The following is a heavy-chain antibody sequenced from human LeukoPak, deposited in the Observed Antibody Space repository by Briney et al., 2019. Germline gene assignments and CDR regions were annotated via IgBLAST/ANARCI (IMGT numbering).Heavy chain of an antibody. Sequence: GGSLKLSCAASGFIFSSYGMNWVRQAPGKGLAWVSSITSSSTYIYYVDSVKGRFTISRDNAKNSLYLQMNSLRAEDTALYYCARDTYESSGSLDYWGQGTLVTVSS. V-gene: IGHV3-21*01. CDR1: GFIFSSYG. D-gene: IGHD3-22*01. CDR2: ITSSSTYI. CDR3: ARDTYESSGSLDY. J-gene: IGHJ4*02.